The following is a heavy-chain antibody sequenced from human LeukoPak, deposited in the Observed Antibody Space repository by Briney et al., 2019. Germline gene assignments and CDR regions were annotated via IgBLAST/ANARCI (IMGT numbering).Heavy chain of an antibody. CDR3: AKDFEWGIVGAFDI. D-gene: IGHD1-26*01. V-gene: IGHV3-23*01. J-gene: IGHJ3*02. Sequence: GGSLRLSCAASGFTFSSYAMSWVRQAPGKGLEWVSAISGSGGSTYYADSVKGRFTISRDNAKNSLYLQMNSLRAEDMALYYCAKDFEWGIVGAFDIWGQGTMVTVSS. CDR1: GFTFSSYA. CDR2: ISGSGGST.